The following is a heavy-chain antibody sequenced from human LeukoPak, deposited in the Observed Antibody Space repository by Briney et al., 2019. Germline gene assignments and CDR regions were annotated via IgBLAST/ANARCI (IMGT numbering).Heavy chain of an antibody. J-gene: IGHJ4*02. Sequence: SETLSLTCTVSGDSISSYYWTWIRRPPGKGLEWIGYIYYIGSTNYNPSLKSRVTISLDTSKNQFSLKLNSVTAADTAMYFCARHQLPDYWGQGTLVTVSS. CDR2: IYYIGST. V-gene: IGHV4-59*08. CDR3: ARHQLPDY. CDR1: GDSISSYY.